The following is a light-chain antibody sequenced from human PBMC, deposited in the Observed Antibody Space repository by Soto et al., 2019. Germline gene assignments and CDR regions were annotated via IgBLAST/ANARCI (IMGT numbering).Light chain of an antibody. CDR1: QTISTW. CDR3: QQYTNTNNPWM. V-gene: IGKV1-5*01. J-gene: IGKJ1*01. CDR2: DAS. Sequence: DVQMTQSPSTLSASVGARVTITCRASQTISTWMAWYQQKPGKAPKLLVYDASTLQSGVASRFSGSGSGTEFTLIISGLQPDDSATYYCQQYTNTNNPWMFGHGTKVDI.